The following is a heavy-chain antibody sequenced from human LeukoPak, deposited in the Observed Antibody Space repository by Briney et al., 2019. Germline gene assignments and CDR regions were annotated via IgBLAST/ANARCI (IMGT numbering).Heavy chain of an antibody. CDR1: GFTLNTFA. V-gene: IGHV3-30-3*01. CDR2: ISYDSSNY. D-gene: IGHD3-3*01. CDR3: ASYYDFWSGYYGGAFDI. Sequence: GRSLRLSCAASGFTLNTFAMHWVRQAPGRGLEWVAVISYDSSNYYYADSVKGRFTISRDNAKNSLYLQMNSLRAEDTAVYYCASYYDFWSGYYGGAFDIWGQGTMVTVSS. J-gene: IGHJ3*02.